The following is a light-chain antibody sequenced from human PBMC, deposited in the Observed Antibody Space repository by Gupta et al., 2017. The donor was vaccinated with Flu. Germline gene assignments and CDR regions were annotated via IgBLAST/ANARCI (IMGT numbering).Light chain of an antibody. CDR2: LGS. V-gene: IGKV2-28*01. J-gene: IGKJ5*01. CDR3: MQAIQTPIT. CDR1: QSLLHSNGYNY. Sequence: VTPVEPASISCRSSQSLLHSNGYNYLDWYLQKPGQSPQLLIYLGSNRASGVPDRFSGSGSGTEFTLTISSVEAEDVGVYYCMQAIQTPITFGQGTRLEIK.